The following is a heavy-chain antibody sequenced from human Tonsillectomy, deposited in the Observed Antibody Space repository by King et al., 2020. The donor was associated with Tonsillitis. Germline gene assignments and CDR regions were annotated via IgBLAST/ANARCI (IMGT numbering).Heavy chain of an antibody. Sequence: VQLVESGGGVVQPGRSLRLSCAASGFTFSSYGMHWVRQAPGKGLEWVAVISYDRSNKYYADSVKGRFTISRDNSNNTLHLQMNSLGAEDTAVYYCVKGGDRVVWYWGFGYYYGMDVWGQGTTVTVSS. V-gene: IGHV3-30*18. CDR3: VKGGDRVVWYWGFGYYYGMDV. J-gene: IGHJ6*02. D-gene: IGHD2-8*02. CDR1: GFTFSSYG. CDR2: ISYDRSNK.